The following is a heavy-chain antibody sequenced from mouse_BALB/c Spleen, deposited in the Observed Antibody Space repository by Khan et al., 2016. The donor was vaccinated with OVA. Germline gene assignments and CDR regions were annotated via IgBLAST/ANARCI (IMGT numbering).Heavy chain of an antibody. V-gene: IGHV1S132*01. Sequence: QIQLVQSGAELVKPGASVKLSCKTSGYIFTSYWIQWVKQRPGQGLGWIGQIFPGTGTTYYNENFKGKATLTVDTSSRTAYMHLSSLTSEDSAVYFCARGYFGNYEFVFWGQGTLVTVSP. CDR2: IFPGTGTT. J-gene: IGHJ3*01. CDR1: GYIFTSYW. D-gene: IGHD2-1*01. CDR3: ARGYFGNYEFVF.